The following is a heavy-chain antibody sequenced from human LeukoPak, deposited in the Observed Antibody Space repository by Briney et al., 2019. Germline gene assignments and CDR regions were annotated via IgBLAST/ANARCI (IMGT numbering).Heavy chain of an antibody. Sequence: ASVTVSCKASGYTFTSYDINCVRQATGQGLERMGWMNPKSGNTGYAQKFQGRVTMTRDTSMSTAYMELSSLRSDDTAVYYCARVTGSIDYWGQGTLVTVSS. CDR2: MNPKSGNT. CDR1: GYTFTSYD. J-gene: IGHJ4*02. D-gene: IGHD1-26*01. CDR3: ARVTGSIDY. V-gene: IGHV1-8*01.